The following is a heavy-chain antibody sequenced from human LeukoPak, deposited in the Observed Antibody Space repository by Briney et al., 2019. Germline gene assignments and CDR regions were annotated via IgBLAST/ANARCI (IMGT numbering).Heavy chain of an antibody. CDR2: MYYDGNT. Sequence: SETLSLTCDVSGAPISICNYYGRWIRQPPGKGLEWIGNMYYDGNTYYNPSLKSRVIISVDTSKNQFSLRLSSVTAADTALYYCARLRDIGSLDFYYFCDPWALGTLVTVSS. J-gene: IGHJ5*02. V-gene: IGHV4-39*01. CDR1: GAPISICNYY. CDR3: ARLRDIGSLDFYYFCDP. D-gene: IGHD2-21*01.